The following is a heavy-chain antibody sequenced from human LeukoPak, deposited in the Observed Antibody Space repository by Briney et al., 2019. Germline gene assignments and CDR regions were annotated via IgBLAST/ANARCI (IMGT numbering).Heavy chain of an antibody. D-gene: IGHD6-25*01. V-gene: IGHV4-59*01. Sequence: SETLSLTCSVSSVSISSYYWSWIRQPPGKGLVWIGNINYSGSSKYKPSFKSRVTISLDTTKNHFSLKLMTARAAVTAGNYCTRGRVMKGLAAFNYWGQGTLFTVSS. CDR1: SVSISSYY. CDR2: INYSGSS. J-gene: IGHJ4*02. CDR3: TRGRVMKGLAAFNY.